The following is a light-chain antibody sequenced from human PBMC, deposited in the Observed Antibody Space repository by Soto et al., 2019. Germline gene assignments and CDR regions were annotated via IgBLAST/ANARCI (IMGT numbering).Light chain of an antibody. J-gene: IGKJ1*01. CDR3: QLYFFYWT. V-gene: IGKV1-5*03. CDR1: QSVDSW. CDR2: KAS. Sequence: DIQMTQSPSTLSASVGDRVTITCRASQSVDSWLAWYQQKPGKAPKLLIYKASSLESGVQSRFSGSGSGTEFSLTISSLQPDDFATYYCQLYFFYWTFGQGTKVEIK.